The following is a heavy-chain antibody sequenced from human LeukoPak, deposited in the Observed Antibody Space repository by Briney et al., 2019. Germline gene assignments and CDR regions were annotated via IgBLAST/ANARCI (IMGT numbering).Heavy chain of an antibody. D-gene: IGHD3-10*01. CDR3: AKDGVNYDYGSGSVVDY. Sequence: PGGSLRLSCAASGFTFSSYAMSWVRQAPGKGLEWVGAIRGSGGSTYYADSVKGRFTTSRDNSKNTLYLQMNSLRAEDTAVYYCAKDGVNYDYGSGSVVDYWGQGTLVTVSS. CDR2: IRGSGGST. CDR1: GFTFSSYA. V-gene: IGHV3-23*01. J-gene: IGHJ4*02.